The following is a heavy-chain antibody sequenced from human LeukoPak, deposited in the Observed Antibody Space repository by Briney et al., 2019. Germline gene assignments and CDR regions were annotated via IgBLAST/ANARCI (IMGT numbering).Heavy chain of an antibody. CDR1: GFTFSSYS. D-gene: IGHD6-19*01. CDR2: ISSSSSYI. Sequence: GGSLRLSCAASGFTFSSYSMNWVRQAPGKGLEWVSCISSSSSYIYYADSVKGRFTISRDNAKNSLYLQMNSLRAEDTAVYYCARDQGTRIAVAGYMDVWGQGTTVTVSS. CDR3: ARDQGTRIAVAGYMDV. V-gene: IGHV3-21*01. J-gene: IGHJ6*03.